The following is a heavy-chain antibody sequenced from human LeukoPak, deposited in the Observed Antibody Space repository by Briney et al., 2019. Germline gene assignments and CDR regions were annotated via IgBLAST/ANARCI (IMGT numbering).Heavy chain of an antibody. Sequence: GGSLRLSCAASGFTYSSYWMSWVRQPPAKGREWVANIKQDGSEKYYVDSVKGRFTISRDNAKNSLYLQMNSLRAEDTAVYYCARETDTAMVKYYYGMDVWGQGTTVTVSS. J-gene: IGHJ6*02. CDR2: IKQDGSEK. D-gene: IGHD5-18*01. CDR1: GFTYSSYW. CDR3: ARETDTAMVKYYYGMDV. V-gene: IGHV3-7*03.